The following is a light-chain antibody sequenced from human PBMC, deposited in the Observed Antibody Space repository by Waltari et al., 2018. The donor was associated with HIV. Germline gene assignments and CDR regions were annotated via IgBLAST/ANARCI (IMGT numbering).Light chain of an antibody. Sequence: QPALTQSSSASASLGSSVTLTCTLTSGHDTYIIVWHQHKPGKAPRFLMKFESTGSYNRSDGLPDRFSGFTSGAGSYLTISNLQSEDEGSYYCETWDNNSRLFGGGTKLTVL. CDR1: SGHDTYI. CDR2: FESTGSY. V-gene: IGLV4-60*03. J-gene: IGLJ3*02. CDR3: ETWDNNSRL.